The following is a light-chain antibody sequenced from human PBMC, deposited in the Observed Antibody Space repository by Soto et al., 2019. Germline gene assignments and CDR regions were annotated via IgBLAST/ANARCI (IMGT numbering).Light chain of an antibody. CDR1: QSITNY. J-gene: IGKJ3*01. CDR2: AAS. Sequence: DIQMTQSPSSLSASVGDRVTITCRASQSITNYLNWYQHKPGKAPKLLVYAASSLQSGVPSRFSGSGSGTDFTLTISSLQPEDFATYFCQQGHNMPFTFGPGTKVDIK. CDR3: QQGHNMPFT. V-gene: IGKV1-39*01.